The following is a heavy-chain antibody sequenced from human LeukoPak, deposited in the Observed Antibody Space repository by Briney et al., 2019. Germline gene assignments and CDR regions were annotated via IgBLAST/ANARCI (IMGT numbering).Heavy chain of an antibody. J-gene: IGHJ4*02. CDR1: GYTFTTYG. CDR3: ARDLRGQQLGGDY. CDR2: INTNTGNP. D-gene: IGHD6-13*01. V-gene: IGHV7-4-1*02. Sequence: ASVKVSCKASGYTFTTYGVNWVRQALGQGLEWMGWINTNTGNPTYGQGFTGRFVFSLDTSVSTAYLQISSLKAEDSAVYYCARDLRGQQLGGDYWGQGTLVTVSS.